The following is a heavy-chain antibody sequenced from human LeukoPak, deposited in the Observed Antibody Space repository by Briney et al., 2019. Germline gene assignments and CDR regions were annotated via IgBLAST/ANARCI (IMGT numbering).Heavy chain of an antibody. J-gene: IGHJ5*02. Sequence: PSETLSLTXAVSGYSIGSAYYWGWIREPPGKGLEWIGTISHSGTTYFNPSLKSRVTIFLDTSKNQFSLKLTSVTAADTAVYYCARFGSTSGRGFDPWGQGTLVTVSS. CDR1: GYSIGSAYY. CDR2: ISHSGTT. CDR3: ARFGSTSGRGFDP. V-gene: IGHV4-38-2*01. D-gene: IGHD2-2*01.